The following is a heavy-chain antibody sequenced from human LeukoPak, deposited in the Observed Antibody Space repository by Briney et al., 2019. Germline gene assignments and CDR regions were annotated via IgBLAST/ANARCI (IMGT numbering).Heavy chain of an antibody. CDR1: GYTFTSYG. CDR3: ARGIYYYDSSHWYMDV. V-gene: IGHV1-18*01. D-gene: IGHD3-22*01. Sequence: ASVKVSCKASGYTFTSYGISWVRQAPGQGLEWMGWISAYNGNTNYAQKLQGRVTMTTDTSTSTAYMELRSLRSDDTAVYYCARGIYYYDSSHWYMDVWGKGTTVTISS. CDR2: ISAYNGNT. J-gene: IGHJ6*03.